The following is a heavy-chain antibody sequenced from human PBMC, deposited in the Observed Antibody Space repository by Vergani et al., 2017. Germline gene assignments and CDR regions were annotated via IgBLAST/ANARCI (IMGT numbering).Heavy chain of an antibody. J-gene: IGHJ5*02. CDR1: GGTFSSYA. CDR3: ARDGDYYGSGSYYNGAPGWFDP. D-gene: IGHD3-10*01. CDR2: IIPILGIA. Sequence: QVQLVQSGAEVKKPGSSVKVSCKASGGTFSSYAISWVRQAPGQGLEWMGRIIPILGIANYAQKFQGRVTITADKSTITAYMELSSLRSEDTAVYYCARDGDYYGSGSYYNGAPGWFDPWGQGTLVTVSS. V-gene: IGHV1-69*04.